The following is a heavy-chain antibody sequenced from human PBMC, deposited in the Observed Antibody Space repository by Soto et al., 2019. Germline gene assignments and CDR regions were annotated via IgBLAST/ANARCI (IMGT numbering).Heavy chain of an antibody. CDR3: AKDFGVLSATVWYFDL. CDR2: IIPIFPTP. V-gene: IGHV1-69*13. CDR1: GGTFGHSA. D-gene: IGHD2-15*01. J-gene: IGHJ2*01. Sequence: GASVKGSCKASGGTFGHSAISWGRQAPGQGLEWMGGIIPIFPTPDYAQKFQGRVTITADESTSTAYMELNSLRAEDTAMYFCAKDFGVLSATVWYFDLWGRGTLVTVSS.